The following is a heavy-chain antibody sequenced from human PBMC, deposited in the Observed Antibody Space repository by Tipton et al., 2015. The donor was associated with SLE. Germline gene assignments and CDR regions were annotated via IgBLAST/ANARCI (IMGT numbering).Heavy chain of an antibody. CDR1: GYSFTSYW. CDR2: IYPGDSDT. D-gene: IGHD6-19*01. Sequence: QLVQSGAEVKKPGESLKISCKGSGYSFTSYWIGWVRHMPGKGLEWMGLIYPGDSDTRYSPSFQGQVTISADKSITTAYLQWSSLKASDTAMYYCASQSRRSGWGGYSDYWGQGTRATVSS. V-gene: IGHV5-51*03. CDR3: ASQSRRSGWGGYSDY. J-gene: IGHJ4*02.